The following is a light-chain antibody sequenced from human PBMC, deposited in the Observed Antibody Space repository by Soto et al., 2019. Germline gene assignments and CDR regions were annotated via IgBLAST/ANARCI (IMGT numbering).Light chain of an antibody. CDR1: QAIRND. J-gene: IGKJ1*01. CDR3: LQHNNDPWT. Sequence: DIQMTQSPSSLSASVGDRVTITCRASQAIRNDVGWYQQKPGKDPKRLIYVASRLESGVPSRFSGSGFGTQYTLTISGLQPEDFATYCCLQHNNDPWTFGQGTRVEIK. V-gene: IGKV1-17*01. CDR2: VAS.